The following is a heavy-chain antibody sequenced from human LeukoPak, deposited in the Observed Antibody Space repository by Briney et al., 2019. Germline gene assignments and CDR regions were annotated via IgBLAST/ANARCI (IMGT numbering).Heavy chain of an antibody. CDR1: GGTFSSYA. CDR2: IIPIFGTA. Sequence: ASVRVSCKASGGTFSSYAISWVRQAPEQGLEWMGGIIPIFGTANYAQKFQGRVTITADESTSTAYMELSSLRSEDTAVYYCARDTLSYSSGWYVKDWFDPWGQGTLVTVSS. CDR3: ARDTLSYSSGWYVKDWFDP. D-gene: IGHD6-19*01. V-gene: IGHV1-69*01. J-gene: IGHJ5*02.